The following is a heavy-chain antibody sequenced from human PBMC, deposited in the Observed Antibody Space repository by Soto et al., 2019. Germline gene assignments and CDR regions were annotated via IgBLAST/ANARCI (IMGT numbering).Heavy chain of an antibody. Sequence: GGSLRLSCAASGFTFRTYGMHWVRQAPGKGLEWVAAIWYDGSHKYYADSVKGRFTISRDNSNNMLYLQMNSLRVEDTAVYYCARDGVDGDHDAFDIWGQGTMVTVSS. V-gene: IGHV3-33*01. J-gene: IGHJ3*02. CDR1: GFTFRTYG. D-gene: IGHD4-17*01. CDR2: IWYDGSHK. CDR3: ARDGVDGDHDAFDI.